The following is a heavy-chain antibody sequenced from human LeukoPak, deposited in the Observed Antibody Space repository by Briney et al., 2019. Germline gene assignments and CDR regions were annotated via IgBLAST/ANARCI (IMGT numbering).Heavy chain of an antibody. D-gene: IGHD1-26*01. CDR2: INWNGGST. V-gene: IGHV3-20*04. J-gene: IGHJ6*03. CDR1: GFTFDDYG. Sequence: GGSLRLSCAASGFTFDDYGMSWVRQAPGKGLEWVSGINWNGGSTGYADSVKGRFTISRDNAKNSLYLQMNSLRAEDTALYYCARTKVRGATYYYYYYYMDVWGKGTTVTVSS. CDR3: ARTKVRGATYYYYYYYMDV.